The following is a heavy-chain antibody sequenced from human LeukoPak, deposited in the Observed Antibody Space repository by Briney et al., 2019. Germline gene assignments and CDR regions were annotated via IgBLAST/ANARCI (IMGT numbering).Heavy chain of an antibody. CDR3: ARDNEGAARSFDY. J-gene: IGHJ4*02. CDR2: IYASGST. CDR1: GGSISSYF. Sequence: ETLSLTCTVSGGSISSYFWSWIRQPAGKGLEWIGRIYASGSTNYNPSLKSRVTMSVDTSKNQFSLKLSSVTAADTAVYYCARDNEGAARSFDYRGQGTLVTVSS. V-gene: IGHV4-4*07. D-gene: IGHD6-6*01.